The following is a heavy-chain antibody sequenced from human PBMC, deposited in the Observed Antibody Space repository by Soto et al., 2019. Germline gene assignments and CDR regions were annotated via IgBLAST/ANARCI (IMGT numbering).Heavy chain of an antibody. CDR2: IYYSGST. Sequence: PSETLSLTCTFSGGSISSHYWSWIRKPPGKGLEWIGYIYYSGSTNYNPSLKSRVTISVDTSKNQFSLKLSSVTAADTAVYYCARLHYDSSGYYSYYYYYGMDVWGQGTTVTVSS. CDR3: ARLHYDSSGYYSYYYYYGMDV. CDR1: GGSISSHY. V-gene: IGHV4-59*08. J-gene: IGHJ6*02. D-gene: IGHD3-22*01.